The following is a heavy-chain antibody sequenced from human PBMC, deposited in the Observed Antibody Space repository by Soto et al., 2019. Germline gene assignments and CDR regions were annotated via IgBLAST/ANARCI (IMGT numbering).Heavy chain of an antibody. CDR3: ARESGEGYSSSWAYYYYYYMDV. CDR1: GFTVSSNY. J-gene: IGHJ6*03. Sequence: GGSLRLSCAASGFTVSSNYMSWVRKAPGKGLDWVSVIYSGGSTYYADSVKGRFTISRDNSKNTLYLQMNSLRAEDTAVYYCARESGEGYSSSWAYYYYYYMDVWGKGITVTVSS. V-gene: IGHV3-66*01. D-gene: IGHD6-13*01. CDR2: IYSGGST.